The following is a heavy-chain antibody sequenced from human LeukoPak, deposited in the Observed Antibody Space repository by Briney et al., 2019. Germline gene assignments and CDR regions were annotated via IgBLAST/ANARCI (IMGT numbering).Heavy chain of an antibody. J-gene: IGHJ4*02. V-gene: IGHV3-23*01. CDR3: AKDRNLVGATIF. CDR1: GFTFSSYA. CDR2: ISGSGGST. D-gene: IGHD1-26*01. Sequence: SGGSLRLSCAASGFTFSSYAMSWVRQAPGKGLEWVSAISGSGGSTYYADSVKGRFTISRDNSKDTLYLQMNSLRAEDTAVYYCAKDRNLVGATIFWGQGIPVTVSS.